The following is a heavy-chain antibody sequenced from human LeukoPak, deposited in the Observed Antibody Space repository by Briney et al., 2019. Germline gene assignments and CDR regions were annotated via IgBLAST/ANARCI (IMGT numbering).Heavy chain of an antibody. D-gene: IGHD3-10*01. CDR3: ARGLVVRGVILNWFDP. V-gene: IGHV4-34*01. Sequence: SETLSLTCAVYGGSFSGYYWSWIRQPPGKGLEWIGEINHSGSTNYNPSLKSRVTISVDTSKNQFSLKLSSVTAADTAVYYYARGLVVRGVILNWFDPWGQGTLVTVSS. J-gene: IGHJ5*02. CDR1: GGSFSGYY. CDR2: INHSGST.